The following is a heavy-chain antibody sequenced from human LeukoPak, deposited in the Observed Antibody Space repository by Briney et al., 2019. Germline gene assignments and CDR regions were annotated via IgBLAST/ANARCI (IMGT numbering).Heavy chain of an antibody. CDR3: ARDQGGSSGYTAYYFDY. J-gene: IGHJ4*02. D-gene: IGHD6-19*01. Sequence: GGSLRLSCAASGFTFSSYTMHWVRQAPGKGLEWVAVISYDVSNRYYADSVKGRFTISSDNSKNTLYLQMNSLRAEDTAMYYCARDQGGSSGYTAYYFDYWGQGTLVTVSS. CDR1: GFTFSSYT. V-gene: IGHV3-30-3*01. CDR2: ISYDVSNR.